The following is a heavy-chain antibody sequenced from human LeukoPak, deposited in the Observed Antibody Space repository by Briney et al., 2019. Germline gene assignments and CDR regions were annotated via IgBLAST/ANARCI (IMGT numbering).Heavy chain of an antibody. CDR2: IYYSGST. CDR1: GGSISSYY. D-gene: IGHD3-10*01. J-gene: IGHJ6*02. CDR3: ARDYYGSGNYYYYGMDV. Sequence: PSETLSLTCNVSGGSISSYYWSWLRQPPGKELEWLGYIYYSGSTNYNPSLKSRVTISVDTSKKQFSLNLSSVTAADTAVYYCARDYYGSGNYYYYGMDVWGQGTPVTVSS. V-gene: IGHV4-59*01.